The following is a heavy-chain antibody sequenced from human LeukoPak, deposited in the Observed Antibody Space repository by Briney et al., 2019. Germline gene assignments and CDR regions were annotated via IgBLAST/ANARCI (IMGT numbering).Heavy chain of an antibody. V-gene: IGHV3-33*01. CDR3: ARAPASYYCDSSGYYYFDY. J-gene: IGHJ4*02. CDR1: GFTFSSYG. CDR2: IWYDGSNK. D-gene: IGHD3-22*01. Sequence: PGGSLRPSCAASGFTFSSYGMHWVRQAPGKGLEWVAVIWYDGSNKYYADSVKGRFTISRDNSKNTLYLQMNSLRAEDTAVYYCARAPASYYCDSSGYYYFDYWGQGTLVTVSS.